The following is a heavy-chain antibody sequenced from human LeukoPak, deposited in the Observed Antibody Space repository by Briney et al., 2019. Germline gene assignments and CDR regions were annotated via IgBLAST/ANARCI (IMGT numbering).Heavy chain of an antibody. CDR1: GGTFSSYA. CDR2: IIPILGTA. D-gene: IGHD1-26*01. CDR3: ARATWIVGYFDY. V-gene: IGHV1-69*13. Sequence: GASVKVSCKASGGTFSSYAISWVRQAPGQGLEWMGGIIPILGTANYAQKFQGRVTITADESTSTAYMELSSLRSEDTAVHYCARATWIVGYFDYWGQGTLVTVSS. J-gene: IGHJ4*02.